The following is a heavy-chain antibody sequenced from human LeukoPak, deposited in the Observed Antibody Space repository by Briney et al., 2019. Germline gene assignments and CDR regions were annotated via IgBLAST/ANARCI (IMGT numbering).Heavy chain of an antibody. V-gene: IGHV1-24*01. CDR2: FDPEDGET. CDR3: ATGCAESYCSSYQGYGMDV. Sequence: ASVKVSCKVSGYTLTELSMHWVRQAPGKGLEWMGGFDPEDGETIYAQKFQGRVTMTEDTSTDTAYMELSSLRSEDTAVYYCATGCAESYCSSYQGYGMDVWGQGTTVTVSS. J-gene: IGHJ6*02. CDR1: GYTLTELS. D-gene: IGHD2-2*01.